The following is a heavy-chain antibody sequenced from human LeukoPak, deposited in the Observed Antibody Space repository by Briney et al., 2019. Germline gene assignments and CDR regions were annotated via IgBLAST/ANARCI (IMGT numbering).Heavy chain of an antibody. CDR1: GCSISSYY. Sequence: SETLSLTCTVSGCSISSYYWSWIRQPPGKGLEWLGYIYYSGSNNYNPSLKSRVTISVDTSKNQFSLKMTSVTAADTAVYYCARTTEGGYTYGYFYYYYMDVWGKGTTVTISS. D-gene: IGHD5-18*01. CDR2: IYYSGSN. CDR3: ARTTEGGYTYGYFYYYYMDV. V-gene: IGHV4-59*01. J-gene: IGHJ6*03.